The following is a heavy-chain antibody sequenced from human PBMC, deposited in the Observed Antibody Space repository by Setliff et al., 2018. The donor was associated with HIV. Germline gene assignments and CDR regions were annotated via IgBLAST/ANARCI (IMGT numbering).Heavy chain of an antibody. V-gene: IGHV3-7*01. CDR2: IKEDGTEK. CDR3: ARDPMVRGVIEYYFDY. D-gene: IGHD3-10*01. Sequence: GASLKLSCVASGFTFSNFWISWVRQAPGKGLEWVATIKEDGTEKYYADSVKGRFTISRDNAKNSLYLQMNSLRAEDTAVYYCARDPMVRGVIEYYFDYWGQGTQVTVSS. CDR1: GFTFSNFW. J-gene: IGHJ4*02.